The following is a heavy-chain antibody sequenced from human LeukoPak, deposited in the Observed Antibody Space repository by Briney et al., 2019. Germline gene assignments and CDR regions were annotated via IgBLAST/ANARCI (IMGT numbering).Heavy chain of an antibody. CDR2: IIPIFGTA. J-gene: IGHJ6*02. Sequence: SVKVSCKASGYTFTSYYMHWVRQAPGQGLEWMGGIIPIFGTANYAQKFQGRVTITADESTSTAYMELSSLRSEDTAVYYCASATLGSSYTYYGMDVWGQGTTVTVSS. CDR3: ASATLGSSYTYYGMDV. D-gene: IGHD2-15*01. CDR1: GYTFTSYY. V-gene: IGHV1-69*13.